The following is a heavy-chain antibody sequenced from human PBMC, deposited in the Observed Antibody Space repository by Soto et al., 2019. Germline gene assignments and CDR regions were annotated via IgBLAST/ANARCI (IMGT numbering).Heavy chain of an antibody. CDR3: ARVRSDYDIFSGYYQTYIDY. CDR1: GYTFTSYG. J-gene: IGHJ4*02. Sequence: QVQLVQSGAEVKKPGASVKVSCKASGYTFTSYGISWVRQAPGQGLEWMGGISAYNGNTNYAQKPQGRVTMTTDTSTSTAYMELRSLRSDDTAVYYCARVRSDYDIFSGYYQTYIDYWGQGTLVTVSS. D-gene: IGHD3-9*01. V-gene: IGHV1-18*01. CDR2: ISAYNGNT.